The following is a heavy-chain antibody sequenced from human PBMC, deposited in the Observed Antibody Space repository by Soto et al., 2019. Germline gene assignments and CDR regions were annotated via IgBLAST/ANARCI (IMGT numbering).Heavy chain of an antibody. CDR1: GFTFSSYS. D-gene: IGHD3-9*01. J-gene: IGHJ6*02. Sequence: EVQLVESGGGLVQPGGSLRLSCAASGFTFSSYSMNWVRQAPGKGLEWVSYISSSSSTIYYADSVKGRFTISRDNAKNSLYLQMNSLRDEDTAVYYCAREGPDILTCYYEIYYYYGMDVWGQGTTVTVSS. CDR3: AREGPDILTCYYEIYYYYGMDV. V-gene: IGHV3-48*02. CDR2: ISSSSSTI.